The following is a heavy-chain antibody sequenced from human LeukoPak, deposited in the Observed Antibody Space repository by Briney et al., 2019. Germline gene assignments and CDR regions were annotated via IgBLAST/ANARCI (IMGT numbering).Heavy chain of an antibody. Sequence: GGSLRLSCAASGFTFSSYSMNWVRQAPGKGLEWVSSISSSSSYIYYADSVKGRFTISRDNAKSSLYLQMNSLRAEDTAVYYCASNNWNGPMDVWGKGTTVTVSS. CDR2: ISSSSSYI. D-gene: IGHD1-20*01. CDR1: GFTFSSYS. CDR3: ASNNWNGPMDV. V-gene: IGHV3-21*01. J-gene: IGHJ6*03.